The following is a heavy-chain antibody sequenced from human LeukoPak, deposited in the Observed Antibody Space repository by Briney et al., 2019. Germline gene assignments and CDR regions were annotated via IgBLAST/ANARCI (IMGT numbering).Heavy chain of an antibody. CDR1: GGFISSGGYS. CDR3: ARVRGYYGTTDY. CDR2: IYHSGST. Sequence: SETLSLTCAVSGGFISSGGYSWSWIRQPPGKGLEWIGYIYHSGSTYYNPSLKSRVTISLDRSKNQFSLNLSSVTAADAAVYYCARVRGYYGTTDYWGQGTLVTVSS. J-gene: IGHJ4*02. D-gene: IGHD3-10*01. V-gene: IGHV4-30-2*01.